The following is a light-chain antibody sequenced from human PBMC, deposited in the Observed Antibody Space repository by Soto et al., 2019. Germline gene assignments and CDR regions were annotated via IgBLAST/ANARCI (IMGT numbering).Light chain of an antibody. CDR1: QSVSGW. CDR3: QQASSFPPT. CDR2: AAS. V-gene: IGKV1-12*01. J-gene: IGKJ5*01. Sequence: DIQMTQSPSTLSASVGDTVTVTCRASQSVSGWLAWYQQKPGEAPKVLIYAASSLQGGVPSRFSGSGSGTEFTLTISSLQPEDFATYYCQQASSFPPTFGQGTRLEIK.